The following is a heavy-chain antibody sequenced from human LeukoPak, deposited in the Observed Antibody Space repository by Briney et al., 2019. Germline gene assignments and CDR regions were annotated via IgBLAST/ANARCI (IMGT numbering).Heavy chain of an antibody. CDR1: GGSISSYY. CDR2: IYYSGST. V-gene: IGHV4-59*01. J-gene: IGHJ5*02. D-gene: IGHD3-22*01. CDR3: ASVWIFYDSSGYRNWFDP. Sequence: SETLSLTCTVSGGSISSYYWSWIRQPPGKGLEWIGYIYYSGSTNYNPSLKSRVTISVDTSKNQFSLKLSSVTASDTAVYYCASVWIFYDSSGYRNWFDPWGQGTLATVSS.